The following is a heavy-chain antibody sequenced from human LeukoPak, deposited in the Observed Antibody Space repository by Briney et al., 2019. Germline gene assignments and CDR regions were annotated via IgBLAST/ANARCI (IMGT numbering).Heavy chain of an antibody. V-gene: IGHV4-61*02. CDR1: GGSISRGSYY. CDR2: VYNSGST. Sequence: PSQTLSLTCIVSGGSISRGSYYWNWIRQPAGKGLEWMGRVYNSGSTNYNPSLKSRVTMSTDMSKNQFTLKLSSVTAADTAVYYCARQTFGALYFDSWGQGTLVTVSS. D-gene: IGHD3-10*01. CDR3: ARQTFGALYFDS. J-gene: IGHJ4*02.